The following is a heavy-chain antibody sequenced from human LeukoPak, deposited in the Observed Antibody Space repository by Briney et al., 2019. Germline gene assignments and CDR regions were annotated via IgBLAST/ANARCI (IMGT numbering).Heavy chain of an antibody. CDR3: ARGLWGIDY. J-gene: IGHJ4*02. D-gene: IGHD2-21*01. V-gene: IGHV4-38-2*02. CDR1: GFSISSGYY. CDR2: IYHSGST. Sequence: SETLSLTCTVSGFSISSGYYWGWIRQPPGKGLEWIGSIYHSGSTYYNPSLKSRVTISVDTSKNHFSVKLSSVTAADTAVYYCARGLWGIDYWGQGTLVTVSS.